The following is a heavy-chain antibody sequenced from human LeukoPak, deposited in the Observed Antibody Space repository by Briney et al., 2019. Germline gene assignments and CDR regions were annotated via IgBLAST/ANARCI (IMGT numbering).Heavy chain of an antibody. D-gene: IGHD3-16*01. J-gene: IGHJ3*02. Sequence: GGSLRLSCAASGFPFSSYVMSWVRQAPGKGLEWVSYISSSSSTIYYADSVKGRFTISRDNAKNSLYLQMNSLRDEDTAVYYCARDIRIMITFGGVRGPDAFDIWGQGTMVTVSS. CDR1: GFPFSSYV. CDR2: ISSSSSTI. CDR3: ARDIRIMITFGGVRGPDAFDI. V-gene: IGHV3-48*02.